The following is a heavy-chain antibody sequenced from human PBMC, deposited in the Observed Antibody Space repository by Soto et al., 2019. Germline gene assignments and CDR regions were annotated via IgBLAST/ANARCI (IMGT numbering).Heavy chain of an antibody. D-gene: IGHD4-17*01. J-gene: IGHJ6*03. V-gene: IGHV1-8*01. CDR2: MNPNSGNT. CDR3: ARGLNLHYGDYYMDV. Sequence: GASVKVSCKASGYTFSSSDINWVRQATGQGLEWMGWMNPNSGNTGFAQKFQGRVTMTRNTSISTAYMELSSLRSEDTAVYYCARGLNLHYGDYYMDVWGKGTTVTVSS. CDR1: GYTFSSSD.